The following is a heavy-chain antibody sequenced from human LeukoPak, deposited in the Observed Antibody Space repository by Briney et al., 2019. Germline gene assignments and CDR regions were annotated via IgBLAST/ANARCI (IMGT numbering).Heavy chain of an antibody. CDR1: GYSISSKLG. V-gene: IGHV4-28*01. CDR2: IYYSGST. D-gene: IGHD6-19*01. J-gene: IGHJ3*01. Sequence: NPSETLSHTCAGSGYSISSKLGWPWIRQPPGKGLEWIGYIYYSGSTYYNPYNPSLTSRVTMSVDTSKNQFSLKLDSVTEKDTAMYYCARNQAVAATRRALRLWSRVTMVTVSS. CDR3: ARNQAVAATRRALRL.